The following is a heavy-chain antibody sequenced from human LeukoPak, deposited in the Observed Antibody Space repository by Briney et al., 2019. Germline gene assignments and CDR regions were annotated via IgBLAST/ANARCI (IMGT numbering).Heavy chain of an antibody. CDR2: ISSSSSYI. J-gene: IGHJ4*02. CDR3: AKDIGSGSYRPYYFDS. D-gene: IGHD3-10*01. Sequence: GSLRLSCAASGFTFSSYSMNWVRQAPGKGLEWVSSISSSSSYIYYADSVKGRFTISIDNAKNSLYLQMNSLRAEDTAVYYCAKDIGSGSYRPYYFDSWGQGTLVTVSS. CDR1: GFTFSSYS. V-gene: IGHV3-21*01.